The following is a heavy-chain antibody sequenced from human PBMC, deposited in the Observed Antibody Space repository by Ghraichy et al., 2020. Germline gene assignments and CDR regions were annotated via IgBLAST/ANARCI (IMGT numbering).Heavy chain of an antibody. V-gene: IGHV3-23*01. CDR1: GFTFSIYA. D-gene: IGHD3-16*01. J-gene: IGHJ4*02. Sequence: GGSLRLSCAASGFTFSIYAMTWVRQAPGKGLEWVSAITGSGDSTYYADSVKGRFTISRDNSKNTVYLQMNSLRAEDTAMYYCVRDYIWGTEDPDYWGQGTLVTVSS. CDR2: ITGSGDST. CDR3: VRDYIWGTEDPDY.